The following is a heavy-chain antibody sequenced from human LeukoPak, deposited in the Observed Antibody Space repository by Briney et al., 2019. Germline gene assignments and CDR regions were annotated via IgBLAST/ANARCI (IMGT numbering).Heavy chain of an antibody. V-gene: IGHV1-2*02. CDR1: GYTFTSYD. J-gene: IGHJ5*02. Sequence: ASVKVSCKASGYTFTSYDINWVRQATGQGLEWMGWMNPNSGGTNYAQKFQGRVTMTRDTSISTAYMELSRLRSDDTAVYYCAREFLDCTNGVCLNWFDPWGQGTLVTVSS. CDR3: AREFLDCTNGVCLNWFDP. CDR2: MNPNSGGT. D-gene: IGHD2-8*01.